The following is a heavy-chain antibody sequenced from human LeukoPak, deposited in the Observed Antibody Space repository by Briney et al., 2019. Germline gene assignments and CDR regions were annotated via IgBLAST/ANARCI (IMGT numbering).Heavy chain of an antibody. CDR3: AKSRSGSVHDAFDV. D-gene: IGHD3-3*01. V-gene: IGHV3-23*01. Sequence: GGSLRLSCAASGFTFSSYAMSWVRQAPGKGLEWVSAISGSGGNTYYADSVKGRFTISRDNSKNTLDLQMNSLRAEDTAVYYCAKSRSGSVHDAFDVWGQGTMVTVSS. J-gene: IGHJ3*01. CDR1: GFTFSSYA. CDR2: ISGSGGNT.